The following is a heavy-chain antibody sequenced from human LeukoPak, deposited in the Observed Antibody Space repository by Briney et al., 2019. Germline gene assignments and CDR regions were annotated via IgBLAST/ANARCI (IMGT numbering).Heavy chain of an antibody. CDR2: ISYSGTI. D-gene: IGHD3-10*01. Sequence: SETLSLTCTVFGGYISSQYWNWIRQPPGKGLEWIGYISYSGTINYNPSLKSRVTISVHTSKNQFSLKLSSVTAADTAVYYCARVEDYGSGSFFRWFDPWGQGTLVTVSS. CDR3: ARVEDYGSGSFFRWFDP. J-gene: IGHJ5*02. V-gene: IGHV4-59*11. CDR1: GGYISSQY.